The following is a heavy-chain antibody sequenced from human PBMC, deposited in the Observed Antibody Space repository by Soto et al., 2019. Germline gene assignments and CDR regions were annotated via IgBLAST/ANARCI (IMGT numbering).Heavy chain of an antibody. V-gene: IGHV1-69*01. CDR2: IIPTFGTV. CDR3: AREAGDYGHPYFDY. Sequence: QLVQSGPEVKKPGSSVKVSCKSVGDTFSSYAVSWVRQAPGQGLEWMGGIIPTFGTVNYAQKFQGRATITAEESASLSYMELGSLKSEDTAVYYCAREAGDYGHPYFDYCGQGTLISVSS. J-gene: IGHJ4*02. CDR1: GDTFSSYA. D-gene: IGHD3-10*01.